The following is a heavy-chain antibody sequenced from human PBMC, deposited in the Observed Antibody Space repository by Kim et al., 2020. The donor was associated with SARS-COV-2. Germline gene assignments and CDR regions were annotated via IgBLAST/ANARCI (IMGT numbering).Heavy chain of an antibody. CDR3: ASDSVSGYDPVDY. J-gene: IGHJ4*02. CDR1: GFTFSSYA. CDR2: ISYDGSNK. Sequence: GGSLRLSCAASGFTFSSYAMHWVRQAPGKGLEWVAVISYDGSNKYYADSVKGRFTISRDNSKNTLYLQMNSLRAEDTAVYYCASDSVSGYDPVDYWGQGTLVTVSS. V-gene: IGHV3-30*04. D-gene: IGHD5-12*01.